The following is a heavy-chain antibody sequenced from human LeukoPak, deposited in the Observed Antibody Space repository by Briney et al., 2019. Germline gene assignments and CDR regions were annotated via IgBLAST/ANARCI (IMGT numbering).Heavy chain of an antibody. CDR1: AYSLTSYW. CDR2: IYPGDSDT. CDR3: AGPYCCGGSCYLYYFDY. J-gene: IGHJ4*02. D-gene: IGHD2-15*01. V-gene: IGHV5-51*01. Sequence: GESLKISCKGFAYSLTSYWIGRVRQMSGKGLEWMGIIYPGDSDTRYSPSDQGQVTISVDKSISTAYLQWSSLKASHTDMYYCAGPYCCGGSCYLYYFDYWGQGTLVTVSS.